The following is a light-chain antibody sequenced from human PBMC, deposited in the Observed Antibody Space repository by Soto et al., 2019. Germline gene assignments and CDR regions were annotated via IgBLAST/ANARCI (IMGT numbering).Light chain of an antibody. Sequence: HSALTQPRSVSGSPGQSVTISCTGTSSDVGGYNYVSWYQQHPGKAPKLMIYDVSKRPSGVPDRCSGSKSGNTASLTISGLQAEDEADYYCCSYAGSYVYVFGTGTKLTVL. J-gene: IGLJ1*01. CDR2: DVS. CDR1: SSDVGGYNY. V-gene: IGLV2-11*01. CDR3: CSYAGSYVYV.